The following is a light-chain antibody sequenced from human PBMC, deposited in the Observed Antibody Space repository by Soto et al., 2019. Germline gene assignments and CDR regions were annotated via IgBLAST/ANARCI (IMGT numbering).Light chain of an antibody. J-gene: IGLJ3*02. CDR3: NSYEGNNNWV. CDR1: SSDVGGYNY. Sequence: QSVLTQPPAASGSPGQSVAISCTGTSSDVGGYNYVSWYQQHPGKAPKVMIYEVSKRPSGVPDRFSGSKSGNTASLTVSGLQAEDEADYYCNSYEGNNNWVFGGGTQLTVL. V-gene: IGLV2-8*01. CDR2: EVS.